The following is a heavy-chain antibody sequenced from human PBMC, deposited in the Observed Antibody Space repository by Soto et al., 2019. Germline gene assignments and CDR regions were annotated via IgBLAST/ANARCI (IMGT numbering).Heavy chain of an antibody. Sequence: SETLSLTCTVSGGSMSRYYWSWIRQPPGKGLECIGYIYYTGSTNYNPSLKSRVTISVDTSKNQFSLKLTSVTAADTAVYYCARDCGGDCYGGGVYAFWGQGTMVIGSS. CDR3: ARDCGGDCYGGGVYAF. CDR2: IYYTGST. CDR1: GGSMSRYY. J-gene: IGHJ3*01. V-gene: IGHV4-59*12. D-gene: IGHD2-21*01.